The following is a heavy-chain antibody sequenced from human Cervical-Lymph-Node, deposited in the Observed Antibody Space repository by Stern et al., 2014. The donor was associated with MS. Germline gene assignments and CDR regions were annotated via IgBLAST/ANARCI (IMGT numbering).Heavy chain of an antibody. CDR3: ARDNGLRVEQFFDY. CDR2: ISYSGNT. CDR1: GASLSSLNYY. J-gene: IGHJ4*02. D-gene: IGHD4-17*01. V-gene: IGHV4-31*03. Sequence: QVQLVESGPGLVKPSQTLSLTCTVSGASLSSLNYYWSWISQRPGKGLEWIGFISYSGNTNYNPSLKSRVTVSADTSKTQFSLRLTSVTAADTAVYYCARDNGLRVEQFFDYWGQGILVTVSS.